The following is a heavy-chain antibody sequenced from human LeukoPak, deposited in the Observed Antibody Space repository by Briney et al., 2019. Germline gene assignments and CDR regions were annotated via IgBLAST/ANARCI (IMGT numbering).Heavy chain of an antibody. V-gene: IGHV4-39*01. CDR2: IYYSGST. J-gene: IGHJ3*02. Sequence: SETLSLTCTVSGGSISSSGYYWGWIRQPPGKGLEWIGSIYYSGSTYYNPSLKSRVTISVDTSKNQFSLKLSSVTAADTAVYYCARVSPRQPGAFDIWGQGTMVTVSS. CDR3: ARVSPRQPGAFDI. D-gene: IGHD5/OR15-5a*01. CDR1: GGSISSSGYY.